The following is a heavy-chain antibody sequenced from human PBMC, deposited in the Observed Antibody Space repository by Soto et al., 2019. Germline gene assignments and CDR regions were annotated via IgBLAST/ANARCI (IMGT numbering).Heavy chain of an antibody. Sequence: LSLTCTVSGGSISSSSYYWGWIRQPPGKGLEWIGSIYYSGSTYYNPSLKSRVTISVDTSKNQFSLKLSSVTAADTAVYYCARLERATAAFDIWGQGTMVTVSS. D-gene: IGHD5-12*01. CDR1: GGSISSSSYY. V-gene: IGHV4-39*01. CDR3: ARLERATAAFDI. CDR2: IYYSGST. J-gene: IGHJ3*02.